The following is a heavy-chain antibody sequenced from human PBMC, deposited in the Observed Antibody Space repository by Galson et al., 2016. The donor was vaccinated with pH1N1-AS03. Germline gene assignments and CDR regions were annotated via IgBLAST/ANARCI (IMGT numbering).Heavy chain of an antibody. V-gene: IGHV1-18*01. CDR1: GYTFSSYG. CDR3: SRDNEPSAMLDY. J-gene: IGHJ4*02. Sequence: SVKVSCKASGYTFSSYGISWVRQAPGQGLEWLGWISGYNGNIKYAKKVQGRVTMTTDTSTSTAYMELRNLRSDDTAVYFFSRDNEPSAMLDYWGQGTLVTVSS. CDR2: ISGYNGNI. D-gene: IGHD2-2*01.